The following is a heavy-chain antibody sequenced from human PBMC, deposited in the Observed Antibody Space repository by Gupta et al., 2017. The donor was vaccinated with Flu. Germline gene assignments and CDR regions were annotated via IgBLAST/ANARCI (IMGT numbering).Heavy chain of an antibody. Sequence: QVQLQESGPGLVKPSETLSLTCSVFGDSIRNEHWSWIRRPPGKGLEWIGFIYYSGTSNYNPSLKSRVTISIDTSKNQFFLRLNSVTAADTAEYFCARHAGEGSGPFDFWGHGTLVTVSS. V-gene: IGHV4-59*08. CDR3: ARHAGEGSGPFDF. D-gene: IGHD3-10*01. J-gene: IGHJ4*01. CDR2: IYYSGTS. CDR1: GDSIRNEH.